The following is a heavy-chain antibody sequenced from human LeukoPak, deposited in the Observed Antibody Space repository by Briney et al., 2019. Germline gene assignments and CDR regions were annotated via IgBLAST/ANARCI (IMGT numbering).Heavy chain of an antibody. CDR1: GFIFSNYD. CDR2: IPSDGSYK. J-gene: IGHJ4*02. D-gene: IGHD6-19*01. CDR3: AKRGIGSGWSFDY. Sequence: PGGSLRLSCAASGFIFSNYDMHWVRQAPGKGLEWVAVIPSDGSYKNHADSVKGRFTISRDNSKNTLNLQMNSLRAEDTAVYCCAKRGIGSGWSFDYWGQGTLVSVSS. V-gene: IGHV3-30*18.